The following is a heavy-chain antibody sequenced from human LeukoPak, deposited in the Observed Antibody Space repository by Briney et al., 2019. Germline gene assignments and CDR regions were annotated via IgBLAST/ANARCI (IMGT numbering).Heavy chain of an antibody. J-gene: IGHJ6*04. CDR1: GFTFNSYG. V-gene: IGHV3-30*18. CDR2: ISYDGSNK. D-gene: IGHD5-18*01. CDR3: AKDKAGDTADYYGMDV. Sequence: GGSLRLSCAASGFTFNSYGMHWVGQAPGKGLEGGTLISYDGSNKYYADSVKGRFTISIDNSKTTLYLQMNSLRAEDTSVYYCAKDKAGDTADYYGMDVWGKGTTVTVSS.